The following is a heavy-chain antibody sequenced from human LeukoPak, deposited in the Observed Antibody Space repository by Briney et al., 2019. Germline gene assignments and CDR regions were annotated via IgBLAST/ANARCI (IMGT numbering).Heavy chain of an antibody. CDR1: GYTFTSYG. CDR2: INSYNGNT. CDR3: ARDWIGPDYYGSGSYYPSSFDY. D-gene: IGHD3-10*01. V-gene: IGHV1-18*01. Sequence: ASVKVSCKASGYTFTSYGISWVRQAPRQGLEWMGWINSYNGNTNYAQKLQGRVTMTTDTSTSTAYMELRSLRSDDTAVYYCARDWIGPDYYGSGSYYPSSFDYWGQGTLVTVSS. J-gene: IGHJ4*02.